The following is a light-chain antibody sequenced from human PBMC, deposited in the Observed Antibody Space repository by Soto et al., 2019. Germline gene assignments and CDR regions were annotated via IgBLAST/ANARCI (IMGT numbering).Light chain of an antibody. V-gene: IGKV3-11*01. CDR2: DSS. CDR3: QQRSDWPST. CDR1: QSVGTY. Sequence: PGERATLSCRASQSVGTYFAWYQQKPGQAPRLLIYDSSNRATSIPARFSGSGSGTDFTLTISSLEPEDFAVYYCQQRSDWPSTFGGGTKVEIK. J-gene: IGKJ4*01.